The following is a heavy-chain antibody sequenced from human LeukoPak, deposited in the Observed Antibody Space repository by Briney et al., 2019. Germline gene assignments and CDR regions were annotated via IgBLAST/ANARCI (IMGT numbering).Heavy chain of an antibody. CDR1: GFTFSSYA. J-gene: IGHJ4*02. Sequence: PGGSLRLSCAASGFTFSSYAMSWVRQAPGKGLEWVSGISGRGGSTYSADYLKGRFTISRDNSKNTLYLQMNSLRAEDTAVYYCAKSQVMVITYDYWGQGTLVTVSS. CDR3: AKSQVMVITYDY. CDR2: ISGRGGST. D-gene: IGHD3-22*01. V-gene: IGHV3-23*01.